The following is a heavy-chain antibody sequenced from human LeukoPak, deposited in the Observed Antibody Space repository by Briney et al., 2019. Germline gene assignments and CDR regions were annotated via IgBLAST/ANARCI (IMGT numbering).Heavy chain of an antibody. D-gene: IGHD3-22*01. Sequence: GGSLRLSCAASGFTFSSYGMHWVRQAPGKGLEWVAVISYDGSNKYYADSVKGRFTISRDNSKNTLYLQMNSLRAEDTAVYYCAKDYYDCSGIFDYWGQGTLVTVSS. CDR2: ISYDGSNK. CDR3: AKDYYDCSGIFDY. CDR1: GFTFSSYG. J-gene: IGHJ4*02. V-gene: IGHV3-30*18.